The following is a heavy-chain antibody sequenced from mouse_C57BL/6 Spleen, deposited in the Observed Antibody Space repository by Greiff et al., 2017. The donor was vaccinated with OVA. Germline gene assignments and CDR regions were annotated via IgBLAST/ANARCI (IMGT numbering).Heavy chain of an antibody. Sequence: VQLKESGPGMVKPSQSLSLTCTVTGYSITSGYDWHWIRHFPGNKLEWMGYISYSGSTNYNPSLKSRISITHDTSKNHFFLKLNSVTTEDTATYYCAREAVVARGYFDVWGTGTTVTVSS. V-gene: IGHV3-1*01. D-gene: IGHD1-1*01. CDR1: GYSITSGYD. J-gene: IGHJ1*03. CDR2: ISYSGST. CDR3: AREAVVARGYFDV.